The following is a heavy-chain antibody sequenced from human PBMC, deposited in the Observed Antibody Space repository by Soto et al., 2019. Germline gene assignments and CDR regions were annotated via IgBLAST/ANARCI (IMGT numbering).Heavy chain of an antibody. J-gene: IGHJ4*02. Sequence: GESLKISCKGSGYSFTSYWIGWVRQMPGKGLEWMGIIYPGDSDTRYSPSFQGQVTISADKSISTAYLQWSSLKASDTAMYYCAGRHCYGGSCYFFDYCGQGTLVSVAS. CDR2: IYPGDSDT. CDR1: GYSFTSYW. D-gene: IGHD2-15*01. CDR3: AGRHCYGGSCYFFDY. V-gene: IGHV5-51*01.